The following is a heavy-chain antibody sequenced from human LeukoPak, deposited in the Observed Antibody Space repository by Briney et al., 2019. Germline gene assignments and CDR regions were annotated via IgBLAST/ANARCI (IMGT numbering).Heavy chain of an antibody. J-gene: IGHJ4*02. D-gene: IGHD2-2*01. CDR1: GFTVISNY. CDR2: IYSGGNT. Sequence: GGSLRLSCAASGFTVISNYMSWVRQAPGKGLEWVSVIYSGGNTYYADSVKGRFITSRDNSKNTLYLQMNSLRAEDTAVYYCARDLPDIVVVPAARHFDYWGQGTLVTVSS. CDR3: ARDLPDIVVVPAARHFDY. V-gene: IGHV3-53*01.